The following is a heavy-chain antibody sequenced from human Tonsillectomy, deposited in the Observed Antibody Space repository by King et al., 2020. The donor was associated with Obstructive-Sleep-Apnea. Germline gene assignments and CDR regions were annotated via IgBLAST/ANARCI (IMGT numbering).Heavy chain of an antibody. CDR1: GFTVSSNY. D-gene: IGHD3-3*02. CDR2: IYSGGSA. CDR3: AREPAFLVKGNGYFDY. Sequence: VQLVESGGGLVQPGGSLRLSCTVSGFTVSSNYMSWVRQAPGKGLERVSVIYSGGSAYYADSVKGRFIISRDNSKTTLYLEMNGLRAEDTAVYYCAREPAFLVKGNGYFDYWGQGTLVTVSS. J-gene: IGHJ4*02. V-gene: IGHV3-66*01.